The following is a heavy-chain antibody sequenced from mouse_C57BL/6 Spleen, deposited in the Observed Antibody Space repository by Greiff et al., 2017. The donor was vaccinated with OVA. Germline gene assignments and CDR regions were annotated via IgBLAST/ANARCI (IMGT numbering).Heavy chain of an antibody. CDR2: ISYDGSN. CDR3: AREEVLTGTFDY. CDR1: GYSITSGYY. J-gene: IGHJ2*01. V-gene: IGHV3-6*01. Sequence: VQLKESGPGLVKPSQSLSLTCSVTGYSITSGYYWNWIRQFPGNKLEWMGYISYDGSNNYNPSLKNRISITRDTSKNQFFLKLNSVTTEDTATYYCAREEVLTGTFDYWGQGTTLTVSS. D-gene: IGHD4-1*01.